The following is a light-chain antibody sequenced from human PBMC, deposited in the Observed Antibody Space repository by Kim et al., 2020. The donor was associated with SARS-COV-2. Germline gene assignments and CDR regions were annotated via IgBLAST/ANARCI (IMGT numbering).Light chain of an antibody. CDR2: KTS. CDR3: QHYNTYLFT. CDR1: QRISSW. V-gene: IGKV1-5*03. J-gene: IGKJ3*01. Sequence: DIQMTQSPSTLSASVGDRVTITCRASQRISSWLAWYQQKPGKAPKLLIYKTSSLESGVPSRFSGSGSGTEFTLTISSLQPDDFATYYCQHYNTYLFTFGPGTKVDIK.